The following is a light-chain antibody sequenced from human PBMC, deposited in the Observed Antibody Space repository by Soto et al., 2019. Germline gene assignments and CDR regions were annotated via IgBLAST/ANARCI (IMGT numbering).Light chain of an antibody. CDR1: QSISNF. CDR2: AAS. J-gene: IGKJ5*01. CDR3: QQSYDSLSIT. Sequence: DIQMTQSPSSLSASVGDRVTISCRASQSISNFLNWYQQKPGKAPQLLIYAASRLHSGVPPRFSGSGAGTDFTLTISGLQHEDYATYYCQQSYDSLSITFGQGTRLEIK. V-gene: IGKV1-39*01.